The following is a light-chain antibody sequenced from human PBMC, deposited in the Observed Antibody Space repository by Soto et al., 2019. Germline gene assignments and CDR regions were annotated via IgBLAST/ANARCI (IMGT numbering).Light chain of an antibody. CDR2: DVS. V-gene: IGLV2-14*01. CDR3: SSYTSSSTSRYV. J-gene: IGLJ1*01. CDR1: SSDVGGYNY. Sequence: QSVLTQPASVSGSPGQSITIFCTGTSSDVGGYNYVSWYQQHPGKAPKLMIYDVSNRPSGVSNRFSGSKSGNTASLTISGLQAEDEADYYCSSYTSSSTSRYVFGTGTRSPS.